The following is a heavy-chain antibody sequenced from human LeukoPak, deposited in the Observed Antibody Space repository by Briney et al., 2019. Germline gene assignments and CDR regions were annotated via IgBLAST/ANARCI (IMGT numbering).Heavy chain of an antibody. Sequence: KPSETLSLTCTVSGVSVSSGSYYWSWIRQPPGKGLEWIGYIYYSGSTNYNPSLKSRVTISVDTSKNQFSLKLSSVTAADTAVYYCARDHWSGENYWGQGTLVTVSS. D-gene: IGHD3-10*01. J-gene: IGHJ4*02. CDR1: GVSVSSGSYY. CDR3: ARDHWSGENY. V-gene: IGHV4-61*01. CDR2: IYYSGST.